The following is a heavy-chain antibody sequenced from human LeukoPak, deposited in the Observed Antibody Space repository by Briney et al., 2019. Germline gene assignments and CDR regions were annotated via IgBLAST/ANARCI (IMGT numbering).Heavy chain of an antibody. J-gene: IGHJ4*02. CDR3: ARGGLAIQGVIDY. V-gene: IGHV4-39*07. Sequence: SETLSLTCTVSGGSISISNYYWGWIRQPPGKGLEWIGSIYYSGSTHNNPALKSRVTLAVDTSKNQFSLRLSSVTAADTAVYYCARGGLAIQGVIDYWGQGTLVTVSS. CDR2: IYYSGST. D-gene: IGHD5-18*01. CDR1: GGSISISNYY.